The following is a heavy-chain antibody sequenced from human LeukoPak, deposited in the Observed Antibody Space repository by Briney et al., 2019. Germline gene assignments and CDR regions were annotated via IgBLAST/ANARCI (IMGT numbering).Heavy chain of an antibody. D-gene: IGHD1-14*01. CDR3: ARIDGMDAMDV. V-gene: IGHV3-30*02. CDR2: IRYDGSDK. Sequence: GGSLRLSCAASGFSFNSYGMHWVRQAPGKGLEWVAFIRYDGSDKFYADSVKGRFTMSRDNSKNTVFLQMNTLIPDDTAVYYCARIDGMDAMDVWGQGTTVIVSS. J-gene: IGHJ6*02. CDR1: GFSFNSYG.